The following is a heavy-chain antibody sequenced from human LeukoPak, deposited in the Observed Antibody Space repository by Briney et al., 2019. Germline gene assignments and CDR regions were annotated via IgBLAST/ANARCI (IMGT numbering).Heavy chain of an antibody. CDR3: ARGPYCSSTSCYTILYFQH. CDR1: GFTFSSYA. V-gene: IGHV3-64*01. D-gene: IGHD2-2*02. Sequence: GGSLRLSCAASGFTFSSYAMHWVRQAPGKGLEYVSAISSNGGSTYYANSVKGRFTISRDNSKNTLYLQMGSLRAEDMAVYYCARGPYCSSTSCYTILYFQHWGQGTLVTVSS. J-gene: IGHJ1*01. CDR2: ISSNGGST.